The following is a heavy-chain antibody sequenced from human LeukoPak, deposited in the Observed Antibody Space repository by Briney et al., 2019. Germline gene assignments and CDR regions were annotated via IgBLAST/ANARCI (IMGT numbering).Heavy chain of an antibody. CDR3: ARNGILSDSSGYYPGGVDY. Sequence: PSETLSLTCTVSGGSIRSYYWSWIRQPPGKGLEWIGYIYYSGSTNYNPPLKSRVTISVDTSKNQFSLKLSSVTAAATAVYYCARNGILSDSSGYYPGGVDYWGQGTLVTVSS. CDR1: GGSIRSYY. J-gene: IGHJ4*02. CDR2: IYYSGST. D-gene: IGHD3-22*01. V-gene: IGHV4-59*01.